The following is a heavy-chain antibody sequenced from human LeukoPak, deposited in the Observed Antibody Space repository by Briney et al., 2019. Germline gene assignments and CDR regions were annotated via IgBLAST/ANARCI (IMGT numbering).Heavy chain of an antibody. CDR2: INPSGGST. CDR3: ARGKSSPSYYYYGMGV. J-gene: IGHJ6*02. Sequence: ASVTVSCKASGYTFTSYYMHWVRQAPGQGLEWMGIINPSGGSTSYAQKFQGRVTMTRDTSTSTVYMELSSLRSEDTAVYYCARGKSSPSYYYYGMGVWGQGTTVTVSS. V-gene: IGHV1-46*01. CDR1: GYTFTSYY. D-gene: IGHD6-13*01.